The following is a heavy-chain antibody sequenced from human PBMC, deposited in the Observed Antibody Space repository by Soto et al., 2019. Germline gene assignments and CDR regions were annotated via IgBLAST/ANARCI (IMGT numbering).Heavy chain of an antibody. CDR2: IYHSGST. CDR1: GGSISSGGYS. J-gene: IGHJ5*02. D-gene: IGHD2-15*01. CDR3: ARDSGGGNCSGGSCYSGWFDP. V-gene: IGHV4-30-2*01. Sequence: QLQLQESGSGLVKPSQTLSLTCAVSGGSISSGGYSWSWIRQPPGKGLEWIGYIYHSGSTYYNPSLKSRVTIPVDRSKNQFSLMRSSVTAADTAVYYCARDSGGGNCSGGSCYSGWFDPWGQGTLVTVSS.